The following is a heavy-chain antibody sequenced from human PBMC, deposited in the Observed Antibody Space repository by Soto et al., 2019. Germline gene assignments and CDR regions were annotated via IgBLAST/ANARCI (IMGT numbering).Heavy chain of an antibody. D-gene: IGHD5-12*01. Sequence: PGGSLRLSCAASGFTFSSYGMHWVRQAPGKGLEWVAVIWYDGSNKYYADSVKGRFTISRDNSKNTLYLQMNSLRAEDTAVYYCARDHRYSGYDSDNAFDIWGQGTMVIVSS. CDR2: IWYDGSNK. V-gene: IGHV3-33*01. CDR3: ARDHRYSGYDSDNAFDI. J-gene: IGHJ3*02. CDR1: GFTFSSYG.